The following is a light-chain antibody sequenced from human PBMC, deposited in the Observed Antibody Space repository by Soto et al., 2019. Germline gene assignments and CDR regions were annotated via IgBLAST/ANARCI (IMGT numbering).Light chain of an antibody. V-gene: IGKV1-5*01. Sequence: DIQMTQSPSTLSASVGDRVTITCRASQNIYRWLAWYQQKPGKAPNLLIYDASSLQSGVPSRFSGSGSGTEFTLTISSLHPDDFGTYYRQHYSGYPWTFGQGTKVNIK. CDR2: DAS. CDR3: QHYSGYPWT. CDR1: QNIYRW. J-gene: IGKJ1*01.